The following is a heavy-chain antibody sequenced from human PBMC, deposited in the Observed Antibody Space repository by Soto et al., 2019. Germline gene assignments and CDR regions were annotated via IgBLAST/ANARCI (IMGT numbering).Heavy chain of an antibody. CDR3: AKDGVATNAWDFDY. D-gene: IGHD5-12*01. V-gene: IGHV3-23*01. CDR2: ISGSGGST. Sequence: EVQLLESGGGLVQPGGSLRLSCAASGFTFSSYAMSWVRQAPGKGLEWVSAISGSGGSTYYADSVKGRFTISRDNSKNTLYQQMKSLRAEDTAVYYCAKDGVATNAWDFDYWGQGTLVTVSS. J-gene: IGHJ4*02. CDR1: GFTFSSYA.